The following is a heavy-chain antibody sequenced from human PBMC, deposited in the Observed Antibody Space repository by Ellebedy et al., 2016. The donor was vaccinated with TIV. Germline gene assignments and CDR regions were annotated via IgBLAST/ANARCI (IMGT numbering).Heavy chain of an antibody. CDR1: GGTFSSYA. J-gene: IGHJ5*02. CDR3: ARAVGSSWYRVSYASWFDP. CDR2: IIPIFGTA. V-gene: IGHV1-69*13. Sequence: ASVKVSCKASGGTFSSYAISWVRQAPGQGLEWMGGIIPIFGTANYAQKFQGRVTITADESTSTAYMELSSLRSEDTAVYYCARAVGSSWYRVSYASWFDPWGQGTLVTVSS. D-gene: IGHD6-13*01.